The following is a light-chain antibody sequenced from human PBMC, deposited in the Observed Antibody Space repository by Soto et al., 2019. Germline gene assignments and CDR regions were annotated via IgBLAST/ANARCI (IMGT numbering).Light chain of an antibody. CDR2: EVT. CDR3: SSYTNINTRACV. J-gene: IGLJ1*01. CDR1: SSDIGSYNR. V-gene: IGLV2-14*01. Sequence: QSALTQPASVSGSPGQSITISCTGTSSDIGSYNRVSWYQQHPGKAPKLIIYEVTDRPSGVSNRFSGSKSGNTASLTISGLQAEDEAEYYCSSYTNINTRACVFGTGTKVTVL.